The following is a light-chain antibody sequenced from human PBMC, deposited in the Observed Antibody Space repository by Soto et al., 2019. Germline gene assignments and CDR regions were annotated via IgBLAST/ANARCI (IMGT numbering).Light chain of an antibody. V-gene: IGKV3-20*01. J-gene: IGKJ2*02. CDR2: DAS. CDR3: QQYGSSPCT. Sequence: EIVLTQSPGILSLSPGERATLSCRASQSVNSNYLAWYQQKPGQAPRLLIYDASSRATGIPDRFSGSGSGTDFTLTFSRLEPEDFAVYYCQQYGSSPCTFGQGTKLEI. CDR1: QSVNSNY.